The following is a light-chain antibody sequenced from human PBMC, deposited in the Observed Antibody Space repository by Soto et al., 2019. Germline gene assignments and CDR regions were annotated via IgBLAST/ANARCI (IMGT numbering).Light chain of an antibody. Sequence: QSALTQPASVSGSPGQSITISCTGTSSDVGGYNYVSWYQQHPGKAPKLMIYDVNDRPSGVSHHFSGSKSGNTASLCISGLQAEDEADYYCSSYTGSTTDVFGTGTKVTVL. V-gene: IGLV2-14*03. CDR2: DVN. J-gene: IGLJ1*01. CDR1: SSDVGGYNY. CDR3: SSYTGSTTDV.